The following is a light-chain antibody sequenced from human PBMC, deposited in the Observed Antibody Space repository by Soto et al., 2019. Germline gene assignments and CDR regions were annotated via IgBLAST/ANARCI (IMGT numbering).Light chain of an antibody. CDR2: EVS. Sequence: QSVLTQPASVSGSPGQSFTISCTGTSRDVGASTYVSSYQQHPGKAPKFLLYEVSTRPSGVSDRFSGSKSGNTASLTISGLQAEDEADYYCSSDTTSNLYVFGTGTKVTVL. V-gene: IGLV2-14*01. J-gene: IGLJ1*01. CDR3: SSDTTSNLYV. CDR1: SRDVGASTY.